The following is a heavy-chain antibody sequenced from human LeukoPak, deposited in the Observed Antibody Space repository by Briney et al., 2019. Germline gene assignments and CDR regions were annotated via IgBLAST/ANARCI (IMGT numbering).Heavy chain of an antibody. D-gene: IGHD3-9*01. J-gene: IGHJ4*02. CDR1: GFTFSSYG. V-gene: IGHV3-23*01. Sequence: GGSLRLSCAASGFTFSSYGMSWVRQAPGKGLEWVSGISGSGGSTYYADSVKGRFTISRDNSKNTLYLQMNSLRAEDTAVYYCAKGYYDILTGDTYYFDYWGQGTLVTVSS. CDR3: AKGYYDILTGDTYYFDY. CDR2: ISGSGGST.